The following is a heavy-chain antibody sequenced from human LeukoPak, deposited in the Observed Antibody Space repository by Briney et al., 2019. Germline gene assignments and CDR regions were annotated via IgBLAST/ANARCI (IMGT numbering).Heavy chain of an antibody. CDR3: ARDLHAGGAIDY. J-gene: IGHJ4*02. CDR1: GFTFSSYS. Sequence: GGSLRLSCAASGFTFSSYSMNWVRQAPGKGLEWVSSISSSSSYIYYADSVKGRFTISRDNAKNSLYLQMNSLRAEDTAVYYCARDLHAGGAIDYWGQGTLVTVSS. D-gene: IGHD1-1*01. V-gene: IGHV3-21*01. CDR2: ISSSSSYI.